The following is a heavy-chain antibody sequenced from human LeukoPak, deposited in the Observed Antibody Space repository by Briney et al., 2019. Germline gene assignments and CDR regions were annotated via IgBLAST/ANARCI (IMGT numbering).Heavy chain of an antibody. CDR1: GFAFSASY. CDR2: IWYDGSNK. J-gene: IGHJ4*02. Sequence: PGGSLRLSCVASGFAFSASYMHWVRQAPGKGLEWASVIWYDGSNKYYADSVKGRFTISRDNSKNTLYLQMSSLRAEDTAVYYCATVHISSWAYFDYWGQGTLVTVSS. D-gene: IGHD6-13*01. V-gene: IGHV3-33*01. CDR3: ATVHISSWAYFDY.